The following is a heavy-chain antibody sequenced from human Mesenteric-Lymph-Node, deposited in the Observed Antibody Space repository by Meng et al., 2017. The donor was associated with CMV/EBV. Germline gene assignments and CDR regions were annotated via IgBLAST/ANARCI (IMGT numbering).Heavy chain of an antibody. J-gene: IGHJ6*02. Sequence: GESLKISCIASGFTFSYYGVHWVRQAPGKGLEWVATISYDGSNKYVADSLKGRFTISRDNSKNTLFLQMNGLRTEDTAVYYCAKSGHCSSNSCFELYGMDVWGQGTTVTVSS. V-gene: IGHV3-30-3*02. D-gene: IGHD2-2*01. CDR3: AKSGHCSSNSCFELYGMDV. CDR2: ISYDGSNK. CDR1: GFTFSYYG.